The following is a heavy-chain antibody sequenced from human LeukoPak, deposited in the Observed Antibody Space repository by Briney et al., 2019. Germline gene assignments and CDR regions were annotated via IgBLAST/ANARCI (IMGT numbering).Heavy chain of an antibody. CDR1: GGSISNYY. J-gene: IGHJ5*02. V-gene: IGHV4-59*01. Sequence: TSETLSLTCTVSGGSISNYYWIWIRQPPGKTLEWIGYIYYSGSTNYDPSLKSRVTISVDTSKNQFSLKLSSVTAADTAVYYCARDNPSIAGAGNHNWFDPWGEGTLVTVSS. D-gene: IGHD6-19*01. CDR2: IYYSGST. CDR3: ARDNPSIAGAGNHNWFDP.